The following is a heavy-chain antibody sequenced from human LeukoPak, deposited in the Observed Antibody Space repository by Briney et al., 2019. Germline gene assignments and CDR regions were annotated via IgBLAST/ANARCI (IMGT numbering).Heavy chain of an antibody. CDR1: GYTLTELS. D-gene: IGHD4-23*01. V-gene: IGHV1-24*01. Sequence: ASVEVSCKVSGYTLTELSMHWVRQAPGKGLEWMGGLDPEDGETIYAQKFQGRVTMTEDTSTDTAYMELSSLRSEDTAVYYCATDLDYGGNPNNGYWGQGTLVTVSS. CDR3: ATDLDYGGNPNNGY. J-gene: IGHJ4*02. CDR2: LDPEDGET.